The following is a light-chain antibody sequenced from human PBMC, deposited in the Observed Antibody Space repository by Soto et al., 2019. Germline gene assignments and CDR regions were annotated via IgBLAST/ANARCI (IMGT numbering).Light chain of an antibody. CDR3: SSYTSSTTDV. CDR2: DVN. CDR1: SSDVGGYNY. J-gene: IGLJ1*01. Sequence: LTQPASVSGSPGQSITISCTGTSSDVGGYNYVSWYQQHPGKAPKLMIYDVNDRPSGVSHRFSGSKSGDTASLSISGLQAEDEADYYCSSYTSSTTDVFGTGTKVTVL. V-gene: IGLV2-14*03.